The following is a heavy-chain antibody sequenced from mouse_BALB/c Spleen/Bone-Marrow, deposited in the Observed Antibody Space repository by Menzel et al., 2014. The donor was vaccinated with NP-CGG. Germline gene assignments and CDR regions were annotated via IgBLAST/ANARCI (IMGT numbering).Heavy chain of an antibody. J-gene: IGHJ3*01. CDR2: INPNNGGT. D-gene: IGHD2-3*01. V-gene: IGHV1-18*01. CDR1: GYTFTDYN. Sequence: VQLQQSGPELVKPGASVKITCKASGYTFTDYNMDWVKQSHGKSLEWIGNINPNNGGTIYNQKFRGKATLTVDKSSTTAYMELRSLTSEDTAVYYCARAGYYTLFAYWGQGTLVTVSA. CDR3: ARAGYYTLFAY.